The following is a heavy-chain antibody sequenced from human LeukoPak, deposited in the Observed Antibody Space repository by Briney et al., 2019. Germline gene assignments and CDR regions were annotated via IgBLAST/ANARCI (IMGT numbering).Heavy chain of an antibody. CDR2: ISYDGSNK. CDR1: GFTFSSYA. D-gene: IGHD2-8*02. J-gene: IGHJ6*02. CDR3: ARGATGGYYYYYGMDV. Sequence: GRSLRLSCAAFGFTFSSYAMHWVRQAPGKGLEWVAVISYDGSNKYYADSVKGRFTISRDNSKNTLYLQMNSLRAEDTAVYYCARGATGGYYYYYGMDVWGQRTTVTVSS. V-gene: IGHV3-30-3*01.